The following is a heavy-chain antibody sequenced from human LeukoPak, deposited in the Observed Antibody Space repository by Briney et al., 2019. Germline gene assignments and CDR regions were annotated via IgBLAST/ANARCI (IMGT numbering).Heavy chain of an antibody. D-gene: IGHD4-17*01. CDR1: GFTFSSYS. J-gene: IGHJ4*02. Sequence: GGSLRLSCAASGFTFSSYSMNWVRQAPGKGLEWVSGINWNGGSTGYADSVKGRFTISRDNAKNSLYLQMNSLRAEDTALYYCASIKRGDYYFDYWGQGTLVTVSS. CDR3: ASIKRGDYYFDY. CDR2: INWNGGST. V-gene: IGHV3-20*04.